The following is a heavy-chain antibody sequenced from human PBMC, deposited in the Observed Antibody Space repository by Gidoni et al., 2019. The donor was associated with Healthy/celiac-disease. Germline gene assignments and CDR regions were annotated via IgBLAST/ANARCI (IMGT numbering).Heavy chain of an antibody. J-gene: IGHJ4*02. CDR1: GFTFSSYS. CDR3: ALRLGGDRKYHNAPYYFDY. CDR2: ISSSSSTI. V-gene: IGHV3-48*02. D-gene: IGHD2-21*01. Sequence: EVQLVESGGGLVQPGGSLRLSCAASGFTFSSYSMNWVRQAPGKGLEWVSYISSSSSTIYYADSVKGRFTISRDNAKNSLYLQMNSLRDEDTAVYYCALRLGGDRKYHNAPYYFDYWGQGTLVTVSS.